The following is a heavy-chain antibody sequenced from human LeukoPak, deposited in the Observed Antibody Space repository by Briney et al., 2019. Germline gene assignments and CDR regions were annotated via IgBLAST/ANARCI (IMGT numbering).Heavy chain of an antibody. CDR3: ARTTEGYCRGGSCYYYYYYMDV. J-gene: IGHJ6*03. Sequence: GGSLRLSCAVSGFTFSSYAMSWVRQAPGKGLEWVSAISGSGSSTYYADSVKGRFTISRDNSKNTLYLQMNSLRAEDTAVYYCARTTEGYCRGGSCYYYYYYMDVWGKGTTVTVSS. D-gene: IGHD2-15*01. V-gene: IGHV3-23*01. CDR1: GFTFSSYA. CDR2: ISGSGSST.